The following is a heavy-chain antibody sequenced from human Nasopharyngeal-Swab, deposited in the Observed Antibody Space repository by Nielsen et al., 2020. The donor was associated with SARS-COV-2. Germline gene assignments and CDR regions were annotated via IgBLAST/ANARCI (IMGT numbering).Heavy chain of an antibody. D-gene: IGHD3-3*01. J-gene: IGHJ4*02. CDR3: ARGSVYHTLLY. CDR1: GFSFSTYN. Sequence: GGSLRLSFAASGFSFSTYNMNWVRQAPGKGLEWVSSISTTNGSMDYADSVRGRFTISRDNAKNSLFLQMNNLRAEDTAVYYCARGSVYHTLLYWGQGTLVTVS. CDR2: ISTTNGSM. V-gene: IGHV3-21*01.